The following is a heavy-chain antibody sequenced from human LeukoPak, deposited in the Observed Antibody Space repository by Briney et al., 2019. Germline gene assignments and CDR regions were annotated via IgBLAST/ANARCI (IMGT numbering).Heavy chain of an antibody. CDR3: ARVTYDSEIYYYYYMDV. Sequence: GGSLRLSCAASGFTVSSNYMSWVRQAPGKGLEWVSVIYSGGSTYYADSVKGRFTISRDNSKNTLYLQMNSLRAEDTAVYYCARVTYDSEIYYYYYMDVWGKGTTVTISS. CDR2: IYSGGST. V-gene: IGHV3-66*01. CDR1: GFTVSSNY. D-gene: IGHD3-22*01. J-gene: IGHJ6*03.